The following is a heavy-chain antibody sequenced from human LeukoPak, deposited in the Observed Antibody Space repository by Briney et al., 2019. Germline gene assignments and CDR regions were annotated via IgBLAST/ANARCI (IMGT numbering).Heavy chain of an antibody. CDR2: LSPSGADT. Sequence: GGSLRLSCAASGFTFTNYAMNWVRQAPGKGLEWVSTLSPSGADTYYADSVKGRFTISRDISKNTLYLQMNSLRAENTAVYYCARRAYNWGAFDIWGQGTMVTVSS. D-gene: IGHD5-24*01. V-gene: IGHV3-23*01. CDR1: GFTFTNYA. J-gene: IGHJ3*02. CDR3: ARRAYNWGAFDI.